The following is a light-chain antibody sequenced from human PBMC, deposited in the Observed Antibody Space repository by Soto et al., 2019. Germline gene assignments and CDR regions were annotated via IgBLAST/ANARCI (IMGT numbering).Light chain of an antibody. CDR1: QSVSSSY. V-gene: IGKV3-20*01. CDR3: QQWGT. CDR2: GAS. J-gene: IGKJ2*01. Sequence: EIVLTQSPGTLSLSPGERATLSCRASQSVSSSYLAWYQQKPGQAPRPLIYGASSRATGIPDRFSGSGSGTDFTLTISRLEPEDFAVYYCQQWGTFGQGTKLEIK.